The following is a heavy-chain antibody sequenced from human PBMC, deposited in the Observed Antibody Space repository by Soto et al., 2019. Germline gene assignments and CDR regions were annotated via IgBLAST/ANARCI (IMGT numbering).Heavy chain of an antibody. J-gene: IGHJ4*02. V-gene: IGHV1-3*01. CDR1: GYPFTSYG. CDR3: ARSIVVVTALDY. CDR2: INAGNGNT. Sequence: GASVKVSCKASGYPFTSYGIHWVRQAPGQRLEWMGWINAGNGNTKYSQKFQGRVTITRDTSASTAYMELSSLRSEDTAVYYCARSIVVVTALDYWGQGTLVTISS. D-gene: IGHD2-21*02.